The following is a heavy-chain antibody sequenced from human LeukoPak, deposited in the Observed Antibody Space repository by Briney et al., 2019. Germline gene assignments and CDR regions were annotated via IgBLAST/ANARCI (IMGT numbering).Heavy chain of an antibody. CDR1: GYTFSAYY. V-gene: IGHV7-4-1*02. J-gene: IGHJ6*02. CDR3: ASDPYETIPYYYYYYGMDV. D-gene: IGHD3-3*01. Sequence: GASVKVSCKASGYTFSAYYMHWVRQAPGQGLEWMGWINTNTGNPTYAQGFTGRFVFSLDTSVSTAYLQISSLKAEDTAVYYCASDPYETIPYYYYYYGMDVWGQGTTVTVSS. CDR2: INTNTGNP.